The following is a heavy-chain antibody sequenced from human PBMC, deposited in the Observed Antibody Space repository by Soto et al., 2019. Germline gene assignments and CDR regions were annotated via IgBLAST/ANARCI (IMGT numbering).Heavy chain of an antibody. CDR3: ARDTPFTGMDV. V-gene: IGHV3-13*04. Sequence: PGGSLRLSCAASGFTFSSYDMHWVRQATGKGLEWVSAIGTAGDTYYPGSVKGRFTISRENAKNSLYLQMNSLRAGDTAVYYCARDTPFTGMDVWGQGTTVTVSS. CDR1: GFTFSSYD. CDR2: IGTAGDT. J-gene: IGHJ6*02.